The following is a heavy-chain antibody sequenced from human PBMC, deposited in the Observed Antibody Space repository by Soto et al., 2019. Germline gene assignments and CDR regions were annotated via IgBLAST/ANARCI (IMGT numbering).Heavy chain of an antibody. CDR3: ARGPRYYYDSSGYYYGLYFDY. CDR2: MNPNSGNT. D-gene: IGHD3-22*01. J-gene: IGHJ4*02. Sequence: ASVKVSCKASGYTFTSYDINWVRQATGQGLEWMGWMNPNSGNTGYAQKFQGRVTMTRNTSISTAYMELSSLRSEDTAVYYCARGPRYYYDSSGYYYGLYFDYWGQGTLVTVYS. CDR1: GYTFTSYD. V-gene: IGHV1-8*01.